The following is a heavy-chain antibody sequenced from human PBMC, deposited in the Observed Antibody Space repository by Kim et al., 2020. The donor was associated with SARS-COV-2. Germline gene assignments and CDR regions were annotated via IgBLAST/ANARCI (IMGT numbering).Heavy chain of an antibody. CDR3: AKDQDGSSSGRFDY. CDR2: INRGGGDT. D-gene: IGHD6-6*01. CDR1: GFTFRDAS. J-gene: IGHJ4*02. V-gene: IGHV3-9*01. Sequence: GGSLRLSCSASGFTFRDASMHWVRQAPGKGLEWVSSINRGGGDTRYADSVKGRFTMSRDNAKNSLFLQMDSLRPEDTAFYFCAKDQDGSSSGRFDYWGQG.